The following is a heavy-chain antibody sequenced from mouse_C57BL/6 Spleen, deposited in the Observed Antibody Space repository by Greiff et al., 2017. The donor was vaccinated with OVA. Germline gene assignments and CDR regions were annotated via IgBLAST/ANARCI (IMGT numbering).Heavy chain of an antibody. CDR2: ISYDGSN. J-gene: IGHJ2*01. V-gene: IGHV3-6*01. Sequence: VQLQQSGPGLVKPSQSLSLTCSVTGYSITSGYYWNWIRQFPGNKLEWMGYISYDGSNNYNPYLKNRISITRDTSKNQFFLKLNSVTTEDTATYYCARDYDFDYWGQGTTLTVSS. D-gene: IGHD2-12*01. CDR3: ARDYDFDY. CDR1: GYSITSGYY.